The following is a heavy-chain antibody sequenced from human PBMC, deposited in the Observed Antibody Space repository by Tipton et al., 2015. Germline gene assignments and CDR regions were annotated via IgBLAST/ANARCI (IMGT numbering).Heavy chain of an antibody. V-gene: IGHV4-61*01. CDR2: IYYTGNT. D-gene: IGHD3-22*01. Sequence: TLSLTCTVSGGFVSSDNYYWNWIRQSPGKGLEWIGYIYYTGNTNYNPSLKSRLTMSLDRSKNQFSLGLNSVTAADTAVYYCARANYYDSSGYHNWSDPWGQGSLVTVSS. CDR3: ARANYYDSSGYHNWSDP. J-gene: IGHJ5*02. CDR1: GGFVSSDNYY.